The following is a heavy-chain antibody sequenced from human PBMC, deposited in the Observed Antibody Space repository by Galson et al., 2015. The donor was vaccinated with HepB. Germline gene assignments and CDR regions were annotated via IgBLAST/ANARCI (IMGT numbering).Heavy chain of an antibody. CDR1: GYTFTNYD. CDR3: ARVDYDFWSGYYSNYYYMSV. J-gene: IGHJ6*03. Sequence: SVKVSCTASGYTFTNYDIDWVRQAPGQGLEWMGWLSADTGNTNYAQNPPGRVTMTTDTSPSTAYMELRSLTSDDTAVYYCARVDYDFWSGYYSNYYYMSVWGKGTTVTVSS. D-gene: IGHD3-3*01. CDR2: LSADTGNT. V-gene: IGHV1-18*01.